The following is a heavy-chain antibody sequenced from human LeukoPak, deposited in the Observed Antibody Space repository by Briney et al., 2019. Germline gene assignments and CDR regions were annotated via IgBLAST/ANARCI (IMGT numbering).Heavy chain of an antibody. CDR2: VNHSGYT. D-gene: IGHD4-17*01. Sequence: SETLSLTCAVSGVSFSTYYWSWIRQSPEKGLEGIGEVNHSGYTNYNPSLKGRVTISVDTSKNQFSLKLSSVTAADTAVYYCARQLYGSDYWGQGTLVTVSS. CDR3: ARQLYGSDY. V-gene: IGHV4-34*01. J-gene: IGHJ4*02. CDR1: GVSFSTYY.